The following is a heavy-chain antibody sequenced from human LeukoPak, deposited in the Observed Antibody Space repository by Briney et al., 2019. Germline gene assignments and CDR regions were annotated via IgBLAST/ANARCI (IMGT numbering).Heavy chain of an antibody. D-gene: IGHD6-13*01. V-gene: IGHV3-23*01. J-gene: IGHJ4*02. CDR2: ISGSGGST. CDR1: GFTFSSYS. CDR3: ARDQYSSSWNPRSFDY. Sequence: PGGSLRLSCAASGFTFSSYSMNWVRQAPGKGLEWVSAISGSGGSTYYADSVKGRFTISRDNSKNTLYLQMNSLRAEDTAVYYCARDQYSSSWNPRSFDYWGQGTLVTVSS.